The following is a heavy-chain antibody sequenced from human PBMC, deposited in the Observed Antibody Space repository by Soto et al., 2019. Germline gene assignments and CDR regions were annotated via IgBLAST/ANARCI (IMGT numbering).Heavy chain of an antibody. CDR3: ARQMNAVAGWYFDY. CDR2: LYYSGST. V-gene: IGHV4-59*08. D-gene: IGHD6-19*01. CDR1: GGSINFYY. Sequence: QVQLQESGPGLVKPSETLSLTCTVSGGSINFYYWSWIRQSPGKGLEWIGDLYYSGSTRYNPSLNSRATISVDASKNQFSLKLNSVTAADTAVYYCARQMNAVAGWYFDYWSQGTLVAVSS. J-gene: IGHJ4*02.